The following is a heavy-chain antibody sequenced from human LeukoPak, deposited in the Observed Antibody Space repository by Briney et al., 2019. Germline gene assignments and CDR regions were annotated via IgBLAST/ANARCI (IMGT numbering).Heavy chain of an antibody. CDR2: IYYSGGT. Sequence: SETLSLTCTVSGGSISSYYWSWIRQPPGKGLEWIGYIYYSGGTNYNPSLKSRVTISVDTSKNQFSPKLSSVTAADTAVYYCARGGYYYDSSGLIQHWGQGTLVTVSS. CDR3: ARGGYYYDSSGLIQH. CDR1: GGSISSYY. V-gene: IGHV4-59*01. J-gene: IGHJ1*01. D-gene: IGHD3-22*01.